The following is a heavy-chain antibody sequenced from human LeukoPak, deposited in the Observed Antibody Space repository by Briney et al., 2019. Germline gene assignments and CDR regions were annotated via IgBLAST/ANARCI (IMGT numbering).Heavy chain of an antibody. J-gene: IGHJ4*01. Sequence: PGRSLRLSCAASGFTFGSYGMHWVRQASGKGPEWVAVIWYDGSNIYYADSVKGRFTISRDNSKNTLFLQMNSLRAEDTAVYYCARGYDKLDYWGQGTLVTVSS. V-gene: IGHV3-33*01. CDR1: GFTFGSYG. CDR2: IWYDGSNI. D-gene: IGHD3-3*01. CDR3: ARGYDKLDY.